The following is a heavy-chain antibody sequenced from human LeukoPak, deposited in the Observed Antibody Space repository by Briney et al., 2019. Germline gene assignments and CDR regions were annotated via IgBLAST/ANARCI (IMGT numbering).Heavy chain of an antibody. J-gene: IGHJ4*02. CDR2: IPYDGSNK. CDR1: GFTFSSYA. D-gene: IGHD2-2*01. CDR3: ARGPVQLGYCSSTSCYLPIDF. V-gene: IGHV3-30-3*01. Sequence: GRSLRLSCAASGFTFSSYAMHWVRQAPGRGLEWVAVIPYDGSNKYYADSVKGRSTISRDNSKNTLYLQMNSLRAEDTAVYYCARGPVQLGYCSSTSCYLPIDFWGQGTLVTVSS.